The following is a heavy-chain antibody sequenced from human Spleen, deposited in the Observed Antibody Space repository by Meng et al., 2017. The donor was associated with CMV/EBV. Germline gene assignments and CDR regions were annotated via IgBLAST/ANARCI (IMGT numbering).Heavy chain of an antibody. V-gene: IGHV3-9*01. CDR1: GFTFDDYA. CDR2: ITWNSVGI. J-gene: IGHJ4*02. CDR3: ARSGLVIVGATGGDY. Sequence: SLKISCAASGFTFDDYAMHWVRQGPGKGLEWVSGITWNSVGIGYADSVKGRFTISRDNAKNSLYLQMNSLRAEDTAVYYCARSGLVIVGATGGDYWGQGTLVTVSS. D-gene: IGHD1-26*01.